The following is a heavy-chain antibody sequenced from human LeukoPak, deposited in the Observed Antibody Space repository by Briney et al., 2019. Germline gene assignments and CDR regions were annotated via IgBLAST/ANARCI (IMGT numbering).Heavy chain of an antibody. CDR2: IKKDGSQK. D-gene: IGHD1-26*01. CDR1: GFTFSDKW. CDR3: ARVGWELLNLHFDP. V-gene: IGHV3-7*03. J-gene: IGHJ5*02. Sequence: GGSLRLSCVASGFTFSDKWMSWVRQAPGKGPEWVASIKKDGSQKYYEDSVKGRFTISRDNAQNSLYLQMNSLRVEDTAIYSCARVGWELLNLHFDPWGQGTLVTVSS.